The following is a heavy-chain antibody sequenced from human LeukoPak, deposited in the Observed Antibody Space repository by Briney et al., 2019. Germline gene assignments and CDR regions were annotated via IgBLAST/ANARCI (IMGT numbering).Heavy chain of an antibody. V-gene: IGHV3-7*01. CDR3: ARGPYASGSYFSGGYYYYMDV. D-gene: IGHD3-10*01. CDR2: IKTDGGEK. CDR1: GFSFNNYW. J-gene: IGHJ6*03. Sequence: PGGSLRLSCVASGFSFNNYWMSWFRQAPGKGLEWVGNIKTDGGEKYYVDSVRGRFTISRDNAKNSLYLQMNSLRAEDTAVYYCARGPYASGSYFSGGYYYYMDVWGKGTTVTISS.